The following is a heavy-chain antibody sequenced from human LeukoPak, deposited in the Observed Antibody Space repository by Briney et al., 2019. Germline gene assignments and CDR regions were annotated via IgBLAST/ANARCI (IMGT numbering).Heavy chain of an antibody. V-gene: IGHV3-74*01. CDR2: VKSDGSNP. CDR3: TRDIVSGSGSLDY. CDR1: RFIFSNYW. D-gene: IGHD3-10*01. J-gene: IGHJ4*02. Sequence: GGSLRLSCAASRFIFSNYWMHWVRHAPGKWLVWVSRVKSDGSNPSYADSVKGRFTNYRENDENMLYLQMNTLGAEDTAVYYCTRDIVSGSGSLDYWGQGTLVTVSS.